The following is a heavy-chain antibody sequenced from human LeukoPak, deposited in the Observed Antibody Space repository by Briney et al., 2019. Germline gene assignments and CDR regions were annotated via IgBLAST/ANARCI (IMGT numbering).Heavy chain of an antibody. J-gene: IGHJ4*02. V-gene: IGHV4-34*01. D-gene: IGHD5-18*01. Sequence: SETLSLTCAVYGGSFSGYYWSWIRQPPGKGLGWIGEINHSGSTNYNPSLKSRVTISVDTSKNQFSLKLSSVTAADTAVYYCARMVGYSYGLGYWGQGTLVTVSS. CDR1: GGSFSGYY. CDR2: INHSGST. CDR3: ARMVGYSYGLGY.